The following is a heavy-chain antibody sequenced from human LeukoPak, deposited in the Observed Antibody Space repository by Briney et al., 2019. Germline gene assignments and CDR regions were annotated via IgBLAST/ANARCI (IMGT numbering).Heavy chain of an antibody. CDR2: IYHSGSS. Sequence: PGGSLRLSCAASGFTFSSYAMSWVRQPPGKGLEWIGEIYHSGSSNYNPSLKSRVTISVDKSKNQFSLKLSSVTAADTAVYYCARGNSSVWTSDAFDIWGQGTMVTVSS. CDR3: ARGNSSVWTSDAFDI. V-gene: IGHV4-4*02. CDR1: GFTFSSYAM. J-gene: IGHJ3*02. D-gene: IGHD3-22*01.